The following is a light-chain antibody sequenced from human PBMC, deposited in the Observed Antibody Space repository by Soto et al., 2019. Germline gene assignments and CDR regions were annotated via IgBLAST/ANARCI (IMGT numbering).Light chain of an antibody. CDR1: QSISSW. J-gene: IGKJ5*01. Sequence: DIQMTQSLSTLSASIEDRVTITCRASQSISSWLAWYQQKPGKAPKLLIYDASSLESGVPSRFSGSGSGTEFTLTISSLQPDDFATYYCQQYNSLITFGQGTRLEIK. CDR2: DAS. V-gene: IGKV1-5*01. CDR3: QQYNSLIT.